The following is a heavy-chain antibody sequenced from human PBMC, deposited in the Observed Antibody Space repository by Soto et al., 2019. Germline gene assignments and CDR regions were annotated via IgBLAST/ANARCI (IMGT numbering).Heavy chain of an antibody. D-gene: IGHD2-8*02. CDR2: INHSGST. CDR1: GGSFSGYY. J-gene: IGHJ4*02. CDR3: AREKITGLFDY. Sequence: QVQLQQWGAGLLKPSETLSLTCAVYGGSFSGYYWTWIRQPPGTGLEWIGEINHSGSTNYNPSLKSRLTISVDTSKNQFSLKLTSVTAAETAVYDCAREKITGLFDYWGQGTLVTVSS. V-gene: IGHV4-34*01.